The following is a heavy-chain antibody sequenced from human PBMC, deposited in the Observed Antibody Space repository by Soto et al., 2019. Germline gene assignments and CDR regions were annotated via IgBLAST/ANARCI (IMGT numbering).Heavy chain of an antibody. D-gene: IGHD2-2*01. CDR1: GYTFTSYD. Sequence: QVQLVQSGAEVKKPGASVKVSCKASGYTFTSYDINWVRQATGQGLEWMGWMNPNSGNTGYSQKFQGRVTMTRNTAISTAYMELSSLRSEDTAVYYCARGGYCISTSCSDYYYYGMDVWGQGTTVTVSS. CDR2: MNPNSGNT. CDR3: ARGGYCISTSCSDYYYYGMDV. V-gene: IGHV1-8*01. J-gene: IGHJ6*02.